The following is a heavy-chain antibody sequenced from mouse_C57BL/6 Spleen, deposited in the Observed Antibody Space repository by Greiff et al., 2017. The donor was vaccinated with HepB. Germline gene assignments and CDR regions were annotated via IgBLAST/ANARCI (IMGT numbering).Heavy chain of an antibody. CDR1: GYTFTSYW. V-gene: IGHV1-64*01. Sequence: VQLQQPGAELVKPGASVKLSCKASGYTFTSYWMHWVKQRPGQGLEWIGMIHPNSGSTNYNEKFKSKATLTVDKSSSTAYMQLSSLTSEDSAVYYSARDDYYGSSPWFAYWGQGTLVTVSA. CDR2: IHPNSGST. D-gene: IGHD1-1*01. J-gene: IGHJ3*01. CDR3: ARDDYYGSSPWFAY.